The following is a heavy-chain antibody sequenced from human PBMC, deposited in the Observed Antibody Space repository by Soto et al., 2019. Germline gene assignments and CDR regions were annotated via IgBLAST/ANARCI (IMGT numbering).Heavy chain of an antibody. CDR2: IGTAGDT. CDR1: GFTFSSYD. Sequence: GGSLRLSCAASGFTFSSYDMHWVRQATGKGLEWVSAIGTAGDTYYPGSVKGRFTISRENAKNSLYLQMNSLRAGDTAVYYCARGLKISSRYYDSSGFINWFDPWGQGTLVTVS. J-gene: IGHJ5*02. V-gene: IGHV3-13*01. D-gene: IGHD3-22*01. CDR3: ARGLKISSRYYDSSGFINWFDP.